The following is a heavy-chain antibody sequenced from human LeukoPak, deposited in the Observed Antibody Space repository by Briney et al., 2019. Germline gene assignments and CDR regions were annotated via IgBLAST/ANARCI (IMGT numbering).Heavy chain of an antibody. D-gene: IGHD2-2*02. J-gene: IGHJ4*02. Sequence: GGSLRLSCAASGFTFSSYSMNWVRQAPGKGLEWVSSISSSSSYIYYADSVKGRFTISRDNAKNSLYLQMNSLRAEDTAVYYCARGGRYCSSTSCYNGDDDFDYWGQGTLVTVSS. CDR2: ISSSSSYI. V-gene: IGHV3-21*01. CDR1: GFTFSSYS. CDR3: ARGGRYCSSTSCYNGDDDFDY.